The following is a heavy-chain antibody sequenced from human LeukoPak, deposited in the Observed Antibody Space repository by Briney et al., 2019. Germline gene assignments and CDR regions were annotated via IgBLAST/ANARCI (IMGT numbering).Heavy chain of an antibody. CDR2: FSAYNGNT. Sequence: ASVKVSCKASGYTFTSYGISWVRQAPGQGLEWMGWFSAYNGNTKYAQKLQGRVTMTTDTSTRTVYMELSSLRSEDTAVYYCARDILKAVAGTSPGYWGQGTLVTVSS. CDR3: ARDILKAVAGTSPGY. CDR1: GYTFTSYG. D-gene: IGHD6-19*01. J-gene: IGHJ4*02. V-gene: IGHV1-18*01.